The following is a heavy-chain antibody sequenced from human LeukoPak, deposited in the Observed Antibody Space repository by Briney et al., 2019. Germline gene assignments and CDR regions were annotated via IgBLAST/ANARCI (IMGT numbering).Heavy chain of an antibody. CDR1: GYSFTSYW. J-gene: IGHJ5*02. D-gene: IGHD2-15*01. CDR3: ARLKWRDIVVVVAARRYAWFDP. Sequence: SGESLKISCKGSGYSFTSYWIGWVRQMPGKGLEWMGIIYPGDSDTRYSPSFQGQVTISADKSISTAHLQWNSLKASDTAMYYCARLKWRDIVVVVAARRYAWFDPWGQGTLVTVSS. V-gene: IGHV5-51*01. CDR2: IYPGDSDT.